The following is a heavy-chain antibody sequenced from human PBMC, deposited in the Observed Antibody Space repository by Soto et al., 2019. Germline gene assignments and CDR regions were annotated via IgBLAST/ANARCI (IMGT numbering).Heavy chain of an antibody. V-gene: IGHV3-9*01. CDR3: AKDSYYDSRGFDP. CDR2: ISWNSGSI. J-gene: IGHJ5*02. Sequence: GGSLRLSCAASGFTFDDYAMHWVRQAPGKGLEWVSGISWNSGSIGYADSVKGRFTISRDNAKNSLYLQMNSLRAEDTALYYCAKDSYYDSRGFDPWGQGTLVTVSS. D-gene: IGHD3-22*01. CDR1: GFTFDDYA.